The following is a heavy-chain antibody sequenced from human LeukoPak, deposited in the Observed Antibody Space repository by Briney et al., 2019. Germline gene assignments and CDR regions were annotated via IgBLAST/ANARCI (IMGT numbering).Heavy chain of an antibody. CDR1: GGSISSYY. V-gene: IGHV4-59*08. CDR3: ARHPQYSSARFDR. D-gene: IGHD6-25*01. CDR2: IYDSGSS. Sequence: SETLSLTCTVSGGSISSYYWNWIRQPPGKGLEWIGYIYDSGSSNYNPSLKSRATISVDTSKNQFSLKLSSVTAADTAVYYCARHPQYSSARFDRWGQGALVTVSS. J-gene: IGHJ5*02.